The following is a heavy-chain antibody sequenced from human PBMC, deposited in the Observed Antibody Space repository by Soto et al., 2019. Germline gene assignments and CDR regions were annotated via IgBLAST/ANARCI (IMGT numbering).Heavy chain of an antibody. J-gene: IGHJ5*02. Sequence: EVQLVESGGGLVQPGXXLRLXCSASGFTFRSYAMHWVRQAPGKGLEXVXXISINGGSSNGGSTYHADSVKGXXXXXXXXXXXXXXXXXXXXXPEDTAVYYCVKGGGNNYWDWFDPWGRGTLVTVSS. CDR3: VKGGGNNYWDWFDP. CDR1: GFTFRSYA. V-gene: IGHV3-64D*06. CDR2: ISINGGSSNGGST. D-gene: IGHD3-10*02.